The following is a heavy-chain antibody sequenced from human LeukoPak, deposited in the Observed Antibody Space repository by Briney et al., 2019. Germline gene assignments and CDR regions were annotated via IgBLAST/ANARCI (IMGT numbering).Heavy chain of an antibody. CDR3: ATPLRGFYYDSSSTLDY. V-gene: IGHV1-24*01. CDR2: FDPEDGET. D-gene: IGHD3-22*01. Sequence: GASVKVSSKVSGYTLTELSMQWVRQAPGKELEWMGGFDPEDGETIYAQKFQGSVTMTEDTSTDTAYMELSSLRSEDTAVYYCATPLRGFYYDSSSTLDYWGQGTLVTVSS. J-gene: IGHJ4*02. CDR1: GYTLTELS.